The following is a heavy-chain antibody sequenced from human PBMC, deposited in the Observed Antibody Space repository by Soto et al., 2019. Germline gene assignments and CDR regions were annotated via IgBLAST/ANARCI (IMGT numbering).Heavy chain of an antibody. V-gene: IGHV5-10-1*01. J-gene: IGHJ6*02. CDR2: IDPSDSYT. Sequence: GESLKISCQGSGYSFTSYWISWVRQMPGKGLEWMGRIDPSDSYTNYSPSFQGHVTISADKSISTAYLQWSSLKASDTAMYYCARRGPRGGLYYYGMDVWGQGTTVTVS. CDR1: GYSFTSYW. CDR3: ARRGPRGGLYYYGMDV. D-gene: IGHD2-15*01.